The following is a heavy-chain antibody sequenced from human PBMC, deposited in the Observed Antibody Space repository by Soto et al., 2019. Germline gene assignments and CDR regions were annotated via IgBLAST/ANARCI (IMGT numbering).Heavy chain of an antibody. D-gene: IGHD3-16*01. CDR1: GASITSNY. V-gene: IGHV4-59*01. CDR3: ARDLNGGGDY. Sequence: QVQLQVSGPGLVKPSETLSLTCTVSGASITSNYWSWVRQPPGKGLEWIGYIYYRGSTRYNPSLKSLVTVSVDTSKNQFSLRLSSLTAADTAVYYCARDLNGGGDYWGQGTLVTVSP. CDR2: IYYRGST. J-gene: IGHJ4*02.